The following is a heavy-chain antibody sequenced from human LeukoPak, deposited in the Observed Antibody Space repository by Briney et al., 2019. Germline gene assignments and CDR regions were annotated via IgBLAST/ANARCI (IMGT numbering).Heavy chain of an antibody. CDR2: IGGSGGST. Sequence: GGSLRLPCAASGFTFSSYAMSWVRQAPGKGLEWVSAIGGSGGSTYYADSVKGRFTISRDNSKNTLYLQMNSLRAEDTAVYYCAKLPIVVVVAATLDYWGQGTLVTVSS. J-gene: IGHJ4*02. V-gene: IGHV3-23*01. CDR1: GFTFSSYA. D-gene: IGHD2-15*01. CDR3: AKLPIVVVVAATLDY.